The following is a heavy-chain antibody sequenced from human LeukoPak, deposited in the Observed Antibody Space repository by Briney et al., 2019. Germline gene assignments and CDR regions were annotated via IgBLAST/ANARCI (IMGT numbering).Heavy chain of an antibody. D-gene: IGHD5-24*01. CDR2: INHSGST. Sequence: SETLSLTRAVYGGSFSGYYWSWIRQPPGKGLEWIGEINHSGSTNYNPSLKSRVTISVDTSKNQFSLKLSSVTAADTAVYYCARVGRWLYYYYMDVWGKGTTVTVSS. CDR3: ARVGRWLYYYYMDV. J-gene: IGHJ6*03. V-gene: IGHV4-34*01. CDR1: GGSFSGYY.